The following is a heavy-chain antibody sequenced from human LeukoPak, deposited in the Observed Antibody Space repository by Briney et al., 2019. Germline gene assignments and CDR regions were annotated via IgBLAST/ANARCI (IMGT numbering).Heavy chain of an antibody. CDR3: ARDLRGTFGVAPNGGGMDV. J-gene: IGHJ6*02. CDR1: GFTFDDYA. V-gene: IGHV3-9*01. CDR2: ISWNSGSI. D-gene: IGHD3-3*01. Sequence: PGGSLRLSCAASGFTFDDYAMHWVRQAPGKGLEWVSGISWNSGSIGYADSVKGRFTISRDNAKNSLYLQMNSLRAEDTALYHCARDLRGTFGVAPNGGGMDVWGQGTTVTVSS.